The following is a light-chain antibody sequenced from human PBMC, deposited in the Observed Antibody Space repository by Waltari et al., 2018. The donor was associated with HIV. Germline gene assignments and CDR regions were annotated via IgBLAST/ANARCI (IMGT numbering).Light chain of an antibody. V-gene: IGKV3-15*01. CDR1: QSVDTN. CDR2: GAS. CDR3: QHYPRT. J-gene: IGKJ1*01. Sequence: IVVTQSPATLSVSPGERATLSCRTSQSVDTNLAWYQQKPGQAPSLLIYGASIRATGIPAMFSGSGSGTEFTLTISSLQSEDFAVYYCQHYPRTFGQGTRVEIK.